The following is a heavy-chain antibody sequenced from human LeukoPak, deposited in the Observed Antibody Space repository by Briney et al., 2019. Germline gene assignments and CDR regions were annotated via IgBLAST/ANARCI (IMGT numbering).Heavy chain of an antibody. CDR1: GYSFTSYW. J-gene: IGHJ6*02. Sequence: GESLKISCKGSGYSFTSYWIGWVRQMPGKGLEWMGIIYPGDSDTRYSPSFQGQVTISADKSISTAYLQWSSLKASDTAMYYCARLFEVPAANTPGFGELLHYYYGMDVWGQGTTVTVSS. D-gene: IGHD3-10*01. V-gene: IGHV5-51*01. CDR3: ARLFEVPAANTPGFGELLHYYYGMDV. CDR2: IYPGDSDT.